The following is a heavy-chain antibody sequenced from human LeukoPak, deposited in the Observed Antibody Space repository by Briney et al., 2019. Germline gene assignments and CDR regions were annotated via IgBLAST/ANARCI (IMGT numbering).Heavy chain of an antibody. CDR2: IYSSGRT. J-gene: IGHJ6*03. CDR3: AREGYCSSTSCYTPWYYYYYMDV. V-gene: IGHV4-61*02. D-gene: IGHD2-2*02. CDR1: GGSVSSGSYY. Sequence: SETLSLTCTVSGGSVSSGSYYWSWIRQPAGKGLEWIGRIYSSGRTHYNPSLKSRVTISVDTSKNQFSLKLSSVTAADTAVYYCAREGYCSSTSCYTPWYYYYYMDVWGKGTTVTVSS.